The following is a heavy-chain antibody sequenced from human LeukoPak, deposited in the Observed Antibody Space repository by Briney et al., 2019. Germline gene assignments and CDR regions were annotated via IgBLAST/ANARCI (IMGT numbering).Heavy chain of an antibody. V-gene: IGHV3-48*03. CDR1: GFTFSSFE. CDR3: ARFSDY. J-gene: IGHJ4*02. CDR2: ISTSGTTI. Sequence: GGSLRLSCTASGFTFSSFEMNWVAQAPEKGLESFSYISTSGTTIYYADSVKGRFTISRDNAENSLYLQMNSLRAEDTAIYYCARFSDYWGRGTLVTVSS.